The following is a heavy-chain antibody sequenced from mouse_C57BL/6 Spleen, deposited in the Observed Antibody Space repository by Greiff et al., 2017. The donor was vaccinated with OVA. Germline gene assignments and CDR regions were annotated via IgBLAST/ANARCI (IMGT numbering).Heavy chain of an antibody. D-gene: IGHD1-1*01. J-gene: IGHJ2*01. CDR2: IDPSDSYT. V-gene: IGHV1-69*01. CDR3: ARSGYGSSKGYFDY. CDR1: GYTFTSYW. Sequence: QVQLQQPGAELVMPGASVKLSCKASGYTFTSYWMHWVKQRPGQGLEWIGEIDPSDSYTNYNQKLKGKSTLTVDKSSSTAYMQLSSLTSEDSAVYYCARSGYGSSKGYFDYWGQGTTLTVSS.